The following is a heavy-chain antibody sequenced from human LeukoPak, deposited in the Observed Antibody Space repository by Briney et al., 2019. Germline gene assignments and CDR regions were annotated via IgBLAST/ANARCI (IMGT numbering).Heavy chain of an antibody. CDR2: ISWNSGSI. D-gene: IGHD4-17*01. CDR3: AKDTTTETSTTSFDY. V-gene: IGHV3-9*01. J-gene: IGHJ4*02. CDR1: GFTFDDYA. Sequence: PGGFLRLSCAASGFTFDDYAMHWVRHAPGKGLEWVSGISWNSGSIGYADSVKGRFTISRDNAKNSLYLQMNSLRAEDTALYYCAKDTTTETSTTSFDYWGQGTLVTVSS.